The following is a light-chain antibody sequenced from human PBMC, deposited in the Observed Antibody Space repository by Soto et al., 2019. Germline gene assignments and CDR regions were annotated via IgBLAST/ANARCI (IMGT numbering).Light chain of an antibody. CDR3: QQYENYPWT. Sequence: DIQMTQSPSTLSASAGDRVTITCRASQRVSAWLAWYQQRPGKATRLLIYEASTLQSGVPSRFSGGGSGTEFTLTISSLQPEDFATYYCQQYENYPWTFGQGTKVEIK. J-gene: IGKJ1*01. CDR1: QRVSAW. CDR2: EAS. V-gene: IGKV1-5*03.